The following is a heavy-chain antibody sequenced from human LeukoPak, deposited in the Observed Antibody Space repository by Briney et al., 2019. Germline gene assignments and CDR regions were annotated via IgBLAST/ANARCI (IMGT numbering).Heavy chain of an antibody. CDR1: GFTFSSYE. J-gene: IGHJ4*02. Sequence: PGGSLRLSCATSGFTFSSYEMNWVRQAPGKGLEWVSCISSSGDTIFYADSVKGRFTISRDNAKNSLYLQMNSLRAEDTAVYYCARDGGTRLKYSFGYGDYWGQGTLVTVSS. D-gene: IGHD3-22*01. CDR2: ISSSGDTI. CDR3: ARDGGTRLKYSFGYGDY. V-gene: IGHV3-48*03.